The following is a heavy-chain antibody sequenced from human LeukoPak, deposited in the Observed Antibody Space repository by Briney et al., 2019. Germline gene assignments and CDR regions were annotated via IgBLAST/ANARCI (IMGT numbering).Heavy chain of an antibody. D-gene: IGHD6-6*01. J-gene: IGHJ3*02. CDR2: IKQDGSEK. CDR1: GFTFSSYW. V-gene: IGHV3-7*01. CDR3: ARGTGSSSSWVRDDAFDI. Sequence: GGSLRLSCAASGFTFSSYWMSWVRQAPGKGLEWVANIKQDGSEKYYVDSVKGRFTISRDNAKNSLYLQMNSLRAEDTAVYYCARGTGSSSSWVRDDAFDIWGQGTMVTVSS.